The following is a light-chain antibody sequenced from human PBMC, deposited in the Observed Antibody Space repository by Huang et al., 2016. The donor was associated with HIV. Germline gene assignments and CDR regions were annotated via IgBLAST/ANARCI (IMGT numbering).Light chain of an antibody. CDR3: QQYYSFPLT. CDR1: QDINTY. CDR2: ATS. J-gene: IGKJ1*01. Sequence: AIRITQSPSSPSASTGDKVSITCRASQDINTYLAWDQQKPGKPPSLLIYATSNLQSGVPARFSGSGSGTDFTLTITHRQSEDFATYYCQQYYSFPLTFGQGSQVEV. V-gene: IGKV1-8*01.